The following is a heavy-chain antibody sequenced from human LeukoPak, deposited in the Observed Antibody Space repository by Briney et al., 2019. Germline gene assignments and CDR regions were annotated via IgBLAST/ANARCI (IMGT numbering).Heavy chain of an antibody. V-gene: IGHV4-34*01. D-gene: IGHD3-16*01. CDR1: GTFFSYYF. CDR3: RRKTGGLDY. CDR2: INHSGYT. Sequence: SETLFLTCAASGTFFSYYFCSLLRQSPEKGLEWIGEINHSGYTNNNPSLKSRVTMSIDTSNNRFSLRLSSMTAADTTDYFSRRKTGGLDYWGQGILVTVSS. J-gene: IGHJ4*02.